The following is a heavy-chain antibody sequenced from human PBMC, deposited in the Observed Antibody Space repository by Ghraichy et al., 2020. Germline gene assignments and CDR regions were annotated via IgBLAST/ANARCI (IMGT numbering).Heavy chain of an antibody. D-gene: IGHD1-14*01. CDR3: ARDKFGIHAFDI. J-gene: IGHJ3*02. CDR1: GFIFSNHW. Sequence: GALRLSCVTSGFIFSNHWMTWVRQAPGKGLEWVANIKEDGSEKYCVDSVKGRFTISRDSAKNSLYLQMNSLRAEDTAVYYCARDKFGIHAFDIWGQGTMVTVSS. CDR2: IKEDGSEK. V-gene: IGHV3-7*03.